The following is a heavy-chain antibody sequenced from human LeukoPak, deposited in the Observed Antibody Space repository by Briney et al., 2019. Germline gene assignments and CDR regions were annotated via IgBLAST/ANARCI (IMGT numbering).Heavy chain of an antibody. V-gene: IGHV3-30-3*01. CDR2: ISYDGSNK. J-gene: IGHJ4*02. D-gene: IGHD3-22*01. CDR3: ARVMVILTTMASFAY. Sequence: GRSLRLSCAASGFTFSSYAMHWVRQAPGKGLEWVAVISYDGSNKYYADSVKGRFTISRDNSKNTLYLQMNSLRPEDTAVYYCARVMVILTTMASFAYWGQGSLVTVSP. CDR1: GFTFSSYA.